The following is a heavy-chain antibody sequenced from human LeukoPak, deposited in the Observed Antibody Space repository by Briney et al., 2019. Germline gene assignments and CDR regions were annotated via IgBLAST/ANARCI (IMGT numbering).Heavy chain of an antibody. V-gene: IGHV1-18*01. D-gene: IGHD2-15*01. CDR3: ARDRSRYCSGGSCYRKFDY. Sequence: ASVKVSCKASGYTFTIYGISWVRQAPGQGLEWMGWISAYNGNTNYAQKLQGRVTMTTDTSTSTAYMELRSLRSDDTAVYYCARDRSRYCSGGSCYRKFDYWGQGTLVTVSS. CDR1: GYTFTIYG. J-gene: IGHJ4*02. CDR2: ISAYNGNT.